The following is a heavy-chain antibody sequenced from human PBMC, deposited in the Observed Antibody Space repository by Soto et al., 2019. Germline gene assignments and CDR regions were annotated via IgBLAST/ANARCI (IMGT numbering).Heavy chain of an antibody. CDR1: GFTFTNSA. Sequence: SVKVSCKASGFTFTNSAVQWVRQARGQRLEWIGWIVVGSGNTNYAQKFQERVTITRDMSTTTAYMELSSLRPEDTAVYYCATDKGDSYGYGNYWGQGTLVTVSS. CDR3: ATDKGDSYGYGNY. D-gene: IGHD5-18*01. J-gene: IGHJ4*02. V-gene: IGHV1-58*01. CDR2: IVVGSGNT.